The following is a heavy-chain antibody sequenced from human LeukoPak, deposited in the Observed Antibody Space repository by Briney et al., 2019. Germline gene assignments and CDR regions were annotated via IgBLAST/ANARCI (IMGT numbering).Heavy chain of an antibody. CDR3: ARPSGYYYYYMDV. CDR1: GFTFDDYG. V-gene: IGHV3-20*04. J-gene: IGHJ6*03. CDR2: MNWNGGST. Sequence: PGGSLRLSCAASGFTFDDYGMNWVRQVPGKGLEWVAGMNWNGGSTGYADSVKGRFTISKDNAKNSLYLQMNSLRAEDTALYYCARPSGYYYYYMDVWGKGTTVTVSS. D-gene: IGHD1-26*01.